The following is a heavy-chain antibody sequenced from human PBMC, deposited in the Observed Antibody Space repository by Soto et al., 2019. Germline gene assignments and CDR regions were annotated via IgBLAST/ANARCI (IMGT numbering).Heavy chain of an antibody. D-gene: IGHD6-19*01. CDR2: IYPGDSDT. V-gene: IGHV5-51*01. Sequence: GESLKISCKGSGYSFTSYWIGWVRQMPGKGLEWMGIIYPGDSDTRYSPSFQGQVTSSADKSISTAYLQWSSLKASDTAMYYCARSARWLDNWFDPWGQGTLVTVSS. CDR1: GYSFTSYW. J-gene: IGHJ5*02. CDR3: ARSARWLDNWFDP.